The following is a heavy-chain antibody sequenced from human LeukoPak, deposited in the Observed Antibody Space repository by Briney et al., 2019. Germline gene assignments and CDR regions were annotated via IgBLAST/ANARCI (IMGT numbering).Heavy chain of an antibody. CDR1: GFTFSSYG. D-gene: IGHD6-13*01. CDR2: IRYDGSNK. J-gene: IGHJ4*02. V-gene: IGHV3-30*02. CDR3: AKLWQQLTD. Sequence: PGGSLRLSCAASGFTFSSYGMHWVRQAPGKGLEWVAFIRYDGSNKYYADSVKGRFTISRDNSKNTPYLQMNSLRAEDTAVYYCAKLWQQLTDWGQGTLVTVSS.